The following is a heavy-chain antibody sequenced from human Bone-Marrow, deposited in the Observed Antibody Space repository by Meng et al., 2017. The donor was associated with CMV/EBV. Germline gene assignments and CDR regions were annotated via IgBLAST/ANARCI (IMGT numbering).Heavy chain of an antibody. Sequence: LTCAGFGGSISGSDWWTWVRQPPGKGLEWIGEISPSGSTNYPPSLKSRVTISVDKSKNQFSLKVSSVTAADTAVYYCARNHGKSDFDYWGQGTLVTVSS. D-gene: IGHD1-14*01. CDR2: ISPSGST. CDR3: ARNHGKSDFDY. CDR1: GGSISGSDW. J-gene: IGHJ4*02. V-gene: IGHV4-4*02.